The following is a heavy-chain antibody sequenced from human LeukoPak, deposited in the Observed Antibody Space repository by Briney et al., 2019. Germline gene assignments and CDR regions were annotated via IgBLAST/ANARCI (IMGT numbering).Heavy chain of an antibody. CDR1: GGSISSYY. CDR2: VYYSGST. CDR3: ARGGIVVVPAAPDAFDI. D-gene: IGHD2-2*01. J-gene: IGHJ3*02. Sequence: SETLSLTCTVSGGSISSYYWSWIRQPPGKGLEWIGYVYYSGSTNCNPSLKSRVTISVDTSKNQFSLKLSSVTAADTAVYYCARGGIVVVPAAPDAFDIWGQGTMVTVSS. V-gene: IGHV4-59*01.